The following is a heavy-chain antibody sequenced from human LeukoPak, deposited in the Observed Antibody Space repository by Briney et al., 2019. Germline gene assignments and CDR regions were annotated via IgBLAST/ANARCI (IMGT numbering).Heavy chain of an antibody. V-gene: IGHV3-23*01. CDR3: AKTSRAHDYYDILTGPYSYYYYGMDV. D-gene: IGHD3-9*01. CDR1: GFTFSSYA. J-gene: IGHJ6*02. Sequence: SGGSLRLSCAASGFTFSSYAMSWVRQAPGKGLEWVSAISGSGGSTYYADSVKGRFTISRDNSKNTLYLQMNSLRAEDTAVYYCAKTSRAHDYYDILTGPYSYYYYGMDVWGQGTTVTVSS. CDR2: ISGSGGST.